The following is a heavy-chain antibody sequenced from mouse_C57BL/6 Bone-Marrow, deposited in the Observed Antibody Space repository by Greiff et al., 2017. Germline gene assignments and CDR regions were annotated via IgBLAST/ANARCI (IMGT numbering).Heavy chain of an antibody. CDR3: ARSWDDDGDGGFAY. D-gene: IGHD2-4*01. J-gene: IGHJ3*01. CDR2: IDPEDGDT. CDR1: GFNINDYY. V-gene: IGHV14-2*01. Sequence: VLLQQSGAELVKPGASVKLSCTASGFNINDYYMHWVKQRTEQGLEWIGRIDPEDGDTKYAPKFQGKATITADPSSNPAHLQLSRLTSEDTAVYYCARSWDDDGDGGFAYWGQGTLVTVSA.